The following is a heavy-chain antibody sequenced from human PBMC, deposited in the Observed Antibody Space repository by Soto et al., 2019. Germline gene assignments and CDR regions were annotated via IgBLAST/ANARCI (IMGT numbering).Heavy chain of an antibody. Sequence: PGGSLRLSCAASGFSFSDYYMRWIRQAPGKGLEWISYISSSSGYTNYADSVRGRFTISRDIAKNSLYLQMNSLRADDTAVYYCARRRSTDNWFDPWGQGTLVTVSS. CDR2: ISSSSGYT. J-gene: IGHJ5*02. CDR3: ARRRSTDNWFDP. CDR1: GFSFSDYY. D-gene: IGHD2-2*01. V-gene: IGHV3-11*06.